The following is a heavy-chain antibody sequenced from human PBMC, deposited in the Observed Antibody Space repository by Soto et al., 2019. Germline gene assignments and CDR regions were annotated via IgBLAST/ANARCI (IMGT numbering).Heavy chain of an antibody. CDR3: AKVGRIEYSNVDREKYGMDV. CDR1: GFTFSSYA. Sequence: AGGSLRLSCAASGFTFSSYAMSWVRQAPGKGLEWVSAISGSGGSTYYADSVKGRFTISRDNSKNTLYLQMNSLRAEDTAVYYCAKVGRIEYSNVDREKYGMDVWGQGTTVTVSS. V-gene: IGHV3-23*01. D-gene: IGHD4-4*01. CDR2: ISGSGGST. J-gene: IGHJ6*02.